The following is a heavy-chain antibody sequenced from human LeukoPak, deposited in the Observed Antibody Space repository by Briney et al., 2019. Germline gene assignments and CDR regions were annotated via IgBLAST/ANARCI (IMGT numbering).Heavy chain of an antibody. CDR1: GFTLGDYD. CDR3: LTSSFDH. V-gene: IGHV3-9*01. Sequence: GGSLRLSCAASGFTLGDYDIHWVRQAPGKAPEWVSSISSNSDTIAYAEPVKGRFTVSRDNTINSLYLQMDSLRVEDTALYYCLTSSFDHWGQGTLVTVSS. J-gene: IGHJ4*02. CDR2: ISSNSDTI.